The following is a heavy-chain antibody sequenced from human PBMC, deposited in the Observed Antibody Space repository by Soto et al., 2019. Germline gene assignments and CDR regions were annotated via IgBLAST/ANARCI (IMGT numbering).Heavy chain of an antibody. CDR3: ARGCRYFDWLLPYYFDY. J-gene: IGHJ4*02. Sequence: GGSLRLSCAASGFTFSSYWMHWVRQAPGKGLVWVSRINSDGSSTSYADSVKGRFTISRDNAKNTLYLQMNSLRAEDTAVYYCARGCRYFDWLLPYYFDYWGQGTLVTVSS. CDR2: INSDGSST. V-gene: IGHV3-74*01. D-gene: IGHD3-9*01. CDR1: GFTFSSYW.